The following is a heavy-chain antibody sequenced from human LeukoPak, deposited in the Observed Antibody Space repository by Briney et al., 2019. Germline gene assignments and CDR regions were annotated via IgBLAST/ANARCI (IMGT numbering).Heavy chain of an antibody. V-gene: IGHV4-31*03. Sequence: PSETLSLTCTVSGGSISSGGYYWSRIRQHPGKGLEWIGYIYYSGSTYYNPSLKSRVTISVDTSKNQFSLKLSSVTAADTAVYYCARGITGTPSNWFDPWGQGTLVTVSS. D-gene: IGHD1-20*01. CDR1: GGSISSGGYY. J-gene: IGHJ5*02. CDR3: ARGITGTPSNWFDP. CDR2: IYYSGST.